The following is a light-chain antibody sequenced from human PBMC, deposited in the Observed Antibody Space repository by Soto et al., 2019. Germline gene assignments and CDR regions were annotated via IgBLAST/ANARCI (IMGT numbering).Light chain of an antibody. Sequence: QSVLTQPPSASGNPGQRLTISCSGSTSNILRNYVYWYRQFPGTAPRLLISMNDQRPSGVSDRFSGSKSGTSASLAISGLRSEDEADYYCASWDDSLIGYVFGTGTKVTVL. CDR1: TSNILRNY. V-gene: IGLV1-47*01. CDR3: ASWDDSLIGYV. CDR2: MND. J-gene: IGLJ1*01.